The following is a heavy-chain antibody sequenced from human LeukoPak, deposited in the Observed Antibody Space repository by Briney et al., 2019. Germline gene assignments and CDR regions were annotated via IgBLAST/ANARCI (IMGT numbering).Heavy chain of an antibody. V-gene: IGHV3-7*01. D-gene: IGHD5-12*01. J-gene: IGHJ4*02. CDR1: GFTFSDYW. CDR2: IETDGDQK. CDR3: ARDIPSGFYTPDY. Sequence: GGSLRLSCIASGFTFSDYWMSWVRQAPGMGLEWVANIETDGDQKNYVDSVKGRFTISRDSARNSLYLQMSSLRVDDTAVYFCARDIPSGFYTPDYWGRGTLVTVSS.